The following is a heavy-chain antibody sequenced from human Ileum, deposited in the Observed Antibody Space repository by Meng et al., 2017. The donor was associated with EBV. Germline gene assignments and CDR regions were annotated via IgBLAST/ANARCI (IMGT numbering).Heavy chain of an antibody. CDR2: ISHTGTT. CDR1: GGSFSNYY. J-gene: IGHJ5*02. CDR3: ARYGTCGANSFYCFDP. Sequence: QGQLQQWGGGLLKPSETLSLTCGVYGGSFSNYYWTWIRQPPGKGLEWIGEISHTGTTKYNPSLKNRVTISLDTSNNQFSLNLNSVTAADTALYYCARYGTCGANSFYCFDPWGQGTLVTVSS. V-gene: IGHV4-34*01. D-gene: IGHD4-23*01.